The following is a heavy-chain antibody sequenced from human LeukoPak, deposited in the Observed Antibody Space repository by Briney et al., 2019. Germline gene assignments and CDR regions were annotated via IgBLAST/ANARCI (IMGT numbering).Heavy chain of an antibody. CDR3: ARGQRRMVRGVIGY. CDR2: IYYSGST. CDR1: GGSISSSTYY. Sequence: SETLSLTCTVSGGSISSSTYYWGWIRQPPGKGLEWIGSIYYSGSTDYNPSLKSRVTVSVDTSKNQFSLKLSSVTAADTAVYYCARGQRRMVRGVIGYWGQGTLVTVSS. J-gene: IGHJ4*02. D-gene: IGHD3-10*01. V-gene: IGHV4-39*01.